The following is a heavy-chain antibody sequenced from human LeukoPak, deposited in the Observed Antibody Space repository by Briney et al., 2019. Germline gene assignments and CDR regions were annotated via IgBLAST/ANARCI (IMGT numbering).Heavy chain of an antibody. Sequence: ASVKVSCKASGYSVNAYNMHWVRQAPGQGLEWMGWINHKSGGANYAQKFQGRVTMTRDTSISTAYMELSSLRSEDTAVYYCARGRGQGSRYYMDVWGKGTTVTISS. J-gene: IGHJ6*03. CDR3: ARGRGQGSRYYMDV. CDR1: GYSVNAYN. D-gene: IGHD3-10*01. V-gene: IGHV1-2*02. CDR2: INHKSGGA.